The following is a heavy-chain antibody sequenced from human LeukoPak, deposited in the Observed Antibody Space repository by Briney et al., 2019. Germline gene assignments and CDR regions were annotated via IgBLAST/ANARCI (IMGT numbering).Heavy chain of an antibody. CDR2: ISSSGSTI. J-gene: IGHJ4*02. CDR3: ARARRYSSSPIDY. V-gene: IGHV3-11*04. CDR1: GFTFSDYY. D-gene: IGHD6-6*01. Sequence: GGSLRLSCAASGFTFSDYYMSWIRQAPGKGLEWVSYISSSGSTIYYADSVKGRFTISRDNAKNSLYLQMNSLRAEDTAVYYCARARRYSSSPIDYWGQGTLVTVSS.